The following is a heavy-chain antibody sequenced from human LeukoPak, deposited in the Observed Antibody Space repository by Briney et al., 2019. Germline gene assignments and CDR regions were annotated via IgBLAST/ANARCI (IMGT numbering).Heavy chain of an antibody. CDR3: ARVGQRSGSYYYDAFDI. D-gene: IGHD3-10*01. J-gene: IGHJ3*02. Sequence: PGGSLRLSCAASGFTVSSNYMSWVRQAPGKGLEWVSVIYSGGSTYYADSVKGRFTISRDNSKNTLYLQMNSLRAEDTAVYYCARVGQRSGSYYYDAFDIWGQGTMVTVSS. V-gene: IGHV3-53*01. CDR2: IYSGGST. CDR1: GFTVSSNY.